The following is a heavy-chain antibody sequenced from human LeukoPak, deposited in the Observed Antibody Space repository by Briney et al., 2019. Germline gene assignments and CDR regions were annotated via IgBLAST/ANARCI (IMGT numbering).Heavy chain of an antibody. D-gene: IGHD4-11*01. J-gene: IGHJ6*02. CDR2: TSSDLNVK. Sequence: GGSLRLSCAASGFTFRNYVIHWVRQAPGKGLEWVAVTSSDLNVKLYADSVKGRFTISRDNSRSTLYLQMNSLRAEDTALYYCARAPHYSNYGPYYYGMDVWGQGTTVTVSS. V-gene: IGHV3-30-3*01. CDR3: ARAPHYSNYGPYYYGMDV. CDR1: GFTFRNYV.